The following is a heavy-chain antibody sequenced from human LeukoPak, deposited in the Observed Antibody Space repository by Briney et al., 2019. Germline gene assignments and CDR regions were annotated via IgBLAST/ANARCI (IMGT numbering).Heavy chain of an antibody. D-gene: IGHD7-27*01. CDR2: ISSSSSYI. CDR3: VRGGLAALGYWYFDL. J-gene: IGHJ2*01. Sequence: GGSLRLSCAASGFTFSSYSMNWVRQAPGKGLEWVSSISSSSSYIYYADSVKGRFTISRDNAKNSLYLQMNSLRAEDTAVYYCVRGGLAALGYWYFDLWGRGTLVTVSS. CDR1: GFTFSSYS. V-gene: IGHV3-21*01.